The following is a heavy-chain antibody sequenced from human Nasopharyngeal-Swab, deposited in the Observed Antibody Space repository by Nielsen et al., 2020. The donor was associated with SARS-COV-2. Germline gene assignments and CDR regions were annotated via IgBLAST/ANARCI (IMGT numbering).Heavy chain of an antibody. CDR1: GFTFSSYN. CDR3: ASTPYSYAWGDYYYGMDV. CDR2: ISSSSSTI. J-gene: IGHJ6*02. D-gene: IGHD5-18*01. Sequence: GGSLKISCAASGFTFSSYNMNWVRQAPGKGLEWVSYISSSSSTIYYADSVKGRFTISRDNAKNSLYLQMNSLRDEDTAVYYCASTPYSYAWGDYYYGMDVRGQGTTVTVSS. V-gene: IGHV3-48*02.